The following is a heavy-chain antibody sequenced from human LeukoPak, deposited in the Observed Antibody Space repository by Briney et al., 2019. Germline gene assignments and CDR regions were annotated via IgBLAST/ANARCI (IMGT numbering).Heavy chain of an antibody. Sequence: PGGSLRLSCAASGFTFSTYWMHWVRQAPGKGLVWVSRINRDGSSTSYADSVKGRFTISRDNAKNTLCLQMNSLRAEDTAVYYCARDRETYYDILTGYYTLGDAFDIWGQGTMVTVSS. CDR2: INRDGSST. CDR1: GFTFSTYW. J-gene: IGHJ3*02. V-gene: IGHV3-74*01. CDR3: ARDRETYYDILTGYYTLGDAFDI. D-gene: IGHD3-9*01.